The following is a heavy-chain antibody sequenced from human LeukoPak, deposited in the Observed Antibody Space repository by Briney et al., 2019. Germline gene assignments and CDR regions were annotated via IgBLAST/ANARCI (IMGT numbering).Heavy chain of an antibody. CDR2: ISYDGSNK. CDR3: AKDRDLYCSSTSCYTYYFDY. V-gene: IGHV3-30*18. J-gene: IGHJ4*02. Sequence: GGSLRLSCAASGFTFSSYGMHWVRQAPGKGLEWVAVISYDGSNKYYADSVKGRFTISRDNSKNTLYLQMNSLRAEDTAAYYCAKDRDLYCSSTSCYTYYFDYWGQGTLVTVSS. D-gene: IGHD2-2*02. CDR1: GFTFSSYG.